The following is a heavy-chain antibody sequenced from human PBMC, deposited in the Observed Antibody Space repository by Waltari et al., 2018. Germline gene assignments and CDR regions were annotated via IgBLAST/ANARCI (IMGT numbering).Heavy chain of an antibody. J-gene: IGHJ5*02. CDR2: ISGSGGST. D-gene: IGHD3-9*01. Sequence: EVQLLESGGGLVQPGGSLRLSCAASGFTFSSYALSWVRTAPGKGLEWVSAISGSGGSTYYADSVKGRFTISRDNSKNTLYLQMNSLRAEDTAVYYCAKDYDILTGYYLSWFDPWGQGTLVTVSS. CDR3: AKDYDILTGYYLSWFDP. V-gene: IGHV3-23*01. CDR1: GFTFSSYA.